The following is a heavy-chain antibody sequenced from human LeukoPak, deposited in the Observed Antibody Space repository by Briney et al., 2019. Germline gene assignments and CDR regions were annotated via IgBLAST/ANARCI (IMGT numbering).Heavy chain of an antibody. Sequence: GGSLRLSCAASGFTFSSYSMNWVRQAPGKGLEWDSSISSSSSYIYYADSVKGRFTISRDNAKNSLYLQMNSLRAEDTAVYYCARDMDTAMVPHFDYWGQGSLVTVSS. V-gene: IGHV3-21*01. CDR2: ISSSSSYI. CDR3: ARDMDTAMVPHFDY. J-gene: IGHJ4*02. CDR1: GFTFSSYS. D-gene: IGHD5-18*01.